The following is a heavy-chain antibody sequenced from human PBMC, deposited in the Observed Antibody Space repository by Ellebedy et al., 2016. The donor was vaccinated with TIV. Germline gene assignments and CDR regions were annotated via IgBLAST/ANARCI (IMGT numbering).Heavy chain of an antibody. CDR1: GGSISSGGYY. J-gene: IGHJ4*02. CDR2: IYYSGST. V-gene: IGHV4-31*03. CDR3: ARRHIVVVPAATVPRAHFDY. Sequence: SETLSLTXTVSGGSISSGGYYWSWIRQHPGKGLEWIGYIYYSGSTYYNPSLKSRVTISVDTSKNQFSLKLSSVTAADTAVYYCARRHIVVVPAATVPRAHFDYWGQGTLVTVSS. D-gene: IGHD2-2*01.